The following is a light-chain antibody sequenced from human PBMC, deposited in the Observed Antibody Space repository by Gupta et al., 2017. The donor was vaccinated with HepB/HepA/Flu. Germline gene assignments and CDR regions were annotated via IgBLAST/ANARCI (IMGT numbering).Light chain of an antibody. CDR3: QSYDSSLSGSV. CDR1: STNIGAGYG. V-gene: IGLV1-40*01. J-gene: IGLJ1*01. CDR2: GKS. Sequence: QSVLPPPPSVDGAPGQRATTSCTGSSTNIGAGYGVQWYQHLPRTAPKLLTYGKSNRPSGVPDRFSGSKSGTSASLAITGLQAEDEADYYCQSYDSSLSGSVFGTGTKVTVL.